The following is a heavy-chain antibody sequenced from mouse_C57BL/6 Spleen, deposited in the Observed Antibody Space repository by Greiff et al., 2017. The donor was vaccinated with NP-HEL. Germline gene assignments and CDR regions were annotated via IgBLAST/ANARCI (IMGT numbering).Heavy chain of an antibody. J-gene: IGHJ2*01. V-gene: IGHV1-82*01. CDR2: IYPGDGDT. Sequence: QVQLQQSGPELVKPGASVKISCKASGYAFSSSWMNWVKQRPGKGLEWIGRIYPGDGDTNYNGKFKGKATLTADKSSSTAYMQLSSLTSEDSAVYFCAKESYGSSLPYFDYWGQGTTLTVSS. CDR1: GYAFSSSW. CDR3: AKESYGSSLPYFDY. D-gene: IGHD1-1*01.